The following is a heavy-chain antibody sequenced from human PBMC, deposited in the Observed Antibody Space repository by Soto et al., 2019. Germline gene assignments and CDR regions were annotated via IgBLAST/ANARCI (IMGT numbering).Heavy chain of an antibody. J-gene: IGHJ4*02. V-gene: IGHV3-33*01. D-gene: IGHD3-10*01. CDR3: ARGDTMVRGVIITSYYFDY. CDR2: IWYDGSNK. CDR1: EESISSCG. Sequence: PCGSLTLPWAAWEESISSCGMHHVLKTPGKGLEWVAVIWYDGSNKYYADSVKGRFTISRDNSKNTLYLQMNSLRAEDTAVYYCARGDTMVRGVIITSYYFDYWGQGTLVTVSS.